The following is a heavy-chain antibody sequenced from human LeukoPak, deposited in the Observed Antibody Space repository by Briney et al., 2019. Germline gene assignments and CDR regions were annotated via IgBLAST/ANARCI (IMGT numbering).Heavy chain of an antibody. D-gene: IGHD3-22*01. CDR2: ISGSSSTI. V-gene: IGHV3-48*01. CDR3: ARGSTYYDSSGQVPFDY. CDR1: GFTFSSYS. J-gene: IGHJ4*02. Sequence: GGSLRLSCAASGFTFSSYSMNWVRQAPGKGLEWGSYISGSSSTIYYADSVKGRFTISRDNGKNTLYLQMNSLRAEDTAVCYCARGSTYYDSSGQVPFDYWGQGTLVTVSS.